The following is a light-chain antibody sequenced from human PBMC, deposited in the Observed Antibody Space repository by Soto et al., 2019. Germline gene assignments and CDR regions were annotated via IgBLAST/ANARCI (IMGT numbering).Light chain of an antibody. CDR1: QRVSSY. CDR2: DAS. CDR3: QQRSNWPLT. J-gene: IGKJ4*01. V-gene: IGKV3-11*01. Sequence: EIVLTQSPGTLSLSPGERATLSCRASQRVSSYLAWYQQRPGQAPRLLIYDASSRATGIPARFSGSGFGTDFTLTIASLEPEDFAVYYCQQRSNWPLTFGGGTKVDIK.